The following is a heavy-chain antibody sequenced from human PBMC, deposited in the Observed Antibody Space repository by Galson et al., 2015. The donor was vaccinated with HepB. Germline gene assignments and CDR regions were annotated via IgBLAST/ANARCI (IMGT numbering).Heavy chain of an antibody. D-gene: IGHD1-1*01. J-gene: IGHJ1*01. CDR1: GFTFSSYG. V-gene: IGHV3-30*03. CDR2: ISYDGSNK. CDR3: ASGTEPTRVEYFQH. Sequence: SLRLSCAASGFTFSSYGMHWVRQAPGKGLEWVAVISYDGSNKYYADSVKGRFTISRDNSKNTLYLQMNSLRSEDTAVYYCASGTEPTRVEYFQHWGQGTLVTVSS.